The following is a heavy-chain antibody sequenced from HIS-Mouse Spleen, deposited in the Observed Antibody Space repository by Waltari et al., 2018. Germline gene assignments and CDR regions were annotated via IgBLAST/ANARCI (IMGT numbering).Heavy chain of an antibody. CDR1: GGSISSYY. CDR2: IYYSGST. Sequence: QVLLQESGPGLVKPSETLSLTCTVSGGSISSYYWSWIRQPPGKGLEWIGYIYYSGSTNYNPSLKSRVTISVDTSKNQFSLKLSSVTAADTAVYYCARVKYSNAFDIWGQGTMVTVSS. D-gene: IGHD6-6*01. J-gene: IGHJ3*02. CDR3: ARVKYSNAFDI. V-gene: IGHV4-59*01.